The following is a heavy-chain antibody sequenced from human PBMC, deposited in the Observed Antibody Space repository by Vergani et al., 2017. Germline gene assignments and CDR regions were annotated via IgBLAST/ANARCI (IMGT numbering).Heavy chain of an antibody. CDR1: GFTFSNAW. D-gene: IGHD3-16*01. CDR3: TTDTYWGEFDY. CDR2: IKSKTDGGTT. J-gene: IGHJ4*02. Sequence: EVQLLESGGGLVQPGGSLRLSCAASGFTFSNAWMSWVRQAPGKGLEWVGRIKSKTDGGTTDYAAPVKGRFTISRDDSKNTLYLQMNSLKTEDTAVYYWTTDTYWGEFDYWGQGTLVTVSS. V-gene: IGHV3-15*01.